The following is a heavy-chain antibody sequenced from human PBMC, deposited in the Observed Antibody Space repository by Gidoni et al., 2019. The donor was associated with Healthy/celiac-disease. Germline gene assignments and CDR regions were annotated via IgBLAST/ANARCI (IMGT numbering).Heavy chain of an antibody. CDR1: GGSISSGSYY. V-gene: IGHV4-61*02. J-gene: IGHJ5*02. D-gene: IGHD3-10*01. CDR2: IYTSGST. Sequence: QVQLQESGPGLAKPSQTMSLTCTVSGGSISSGSYYWSWFRQPAGKGLEWIWRIYTSGSTNYNPSLKSRVTISVDTSKNQFSLKLSSVTAADTAVYYCARDLGWFDPWGQGTLVTVSS. CDR3: ARDLGWFDP.